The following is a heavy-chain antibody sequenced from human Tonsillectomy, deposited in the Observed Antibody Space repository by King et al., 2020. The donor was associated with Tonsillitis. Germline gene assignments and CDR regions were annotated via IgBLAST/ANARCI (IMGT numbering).Heavy chain of an antibody. V-gene: IGHV4-4*07. CDR1: GGSISSYY. CDR2: IYTSGST. Sequence: VQLQESGPGLVKPSETLSLTCTVSGGSISSYYWSGIRQPAGKGLEWIGRIYTSGSTTYKPSLQSRVTMSVDTAQNQFSRKLSSVTAADTAVYYCARDQRGSYGMDVWGQGTTVTVSS. CDR3: ARDQRGSYGMDV. J-gene: IGHJ6*02.